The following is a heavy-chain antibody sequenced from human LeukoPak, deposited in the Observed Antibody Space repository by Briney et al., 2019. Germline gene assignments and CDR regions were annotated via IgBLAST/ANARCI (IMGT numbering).Heavy chain of an antibody. D-gene: IGHD6-6*01. J-gene: IGHJ4*02. V-gene: IGHV3-66*01. CDR1: GFSVTSNH. CDR3: ARDSSSYYFDY. CDR2: IYTGGTT. Sequence: QAGGSLRLSCAASGFSVTSNHMNWVPQAPGKGLGWVSIIYTGGTTHYADSLNDRFTISRDDSINTLYLQMNSLRAEDTAVYYCARDSSSYYFDYWGQGTLVTVSS.